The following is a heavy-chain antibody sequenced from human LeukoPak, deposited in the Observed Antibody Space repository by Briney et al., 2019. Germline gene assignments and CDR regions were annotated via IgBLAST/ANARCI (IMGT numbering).Heavy chain of an antibody. D-gene: IGHD3-10*01. CDR3: ARVNVLLWFGDQARFDY. Sequence: VASVKVSCKASGYTFTGYYMHWVRQAPGQGLEWMGWINPNSGGTNYAQKFQGRVTMTRDTSISTAYMELSRLRSDDTAVYYCARVNVLLWFGDQARFDYWGQGTLVTVSS. J-gene: IGHJ4*02. V-gene: IGHV1-2*02. CDR2: INPNSGGT. CDR1: GYTFTGYY.